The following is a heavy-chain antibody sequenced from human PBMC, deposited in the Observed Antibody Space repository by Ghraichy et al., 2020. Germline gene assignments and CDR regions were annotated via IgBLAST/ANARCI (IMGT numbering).Heavy chain of an antibody. CDR1: GGSISSSNW. J-gene: IGHJ4*02. Sequence: SETLSLTCAVSGGSISSSNWWSWVRQPPGKGLEWIGEIYHSGSTNYNPSLKSRVTISVDKSKNQFSLKLSSVTAADTAVYYCARLRTALYSGSYQAFDYWGQGTLVTVSS. CDR2: IYHSGST. D-gene: IGHD1-26*01. CDR3: ARLRTALYSGSYQAFDY. V-gene: IGHV4-4*02.